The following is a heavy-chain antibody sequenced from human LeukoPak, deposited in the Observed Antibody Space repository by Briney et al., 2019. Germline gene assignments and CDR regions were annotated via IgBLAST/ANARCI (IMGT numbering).Heavy chain of an antibody. CDR2: INHSGSP. J-gene: IGHJ4*02. D-gene: IGHD5-12*01. CDR3: ARGKWLRLYYFDY. V-gene: IGHV4-34*01. Sequence: SETLSLTCAVYGGSFSGYYWSWIRQPPGKGLEWIGEINHSGSPNYNPSLKSRVTISVDTSKNQFSLKLSSVTAADTAVYYCARGKWLRLYYFDYWGQGTLVTVSS. CDR1: GGSFSGYY.